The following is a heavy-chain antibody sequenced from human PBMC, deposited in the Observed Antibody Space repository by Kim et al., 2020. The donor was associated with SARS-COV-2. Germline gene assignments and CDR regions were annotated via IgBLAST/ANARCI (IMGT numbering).Heavy chain of an antibody. CDR3: ARFADWGY. Sequence: GGSLRLSCEASGFTFSNYWMHWVRQAPGKGLEWVSCSNSDGSWTNYANSVKGRFTISRDNAKETLYLQMNSLRAEDTAVYYCARFADWGYWGQGTLVTVSS. CDR1: GFTFSNYW. V-gene: IGHV3-74*01. CDR2: SNSDGSWT. J-gene: IGHJ4*02. D-gene: IGHD7-27*01.